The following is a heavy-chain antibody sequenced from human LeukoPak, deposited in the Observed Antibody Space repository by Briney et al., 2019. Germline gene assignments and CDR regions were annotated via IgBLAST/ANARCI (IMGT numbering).Heavy chain of an antibody. J-gene: IGHJ6*02. CDR3: AKEGVRGYSYGYIYYYYGMDV. CDR2: ISGSGGST. CDR1: GFTFSSYA. Sequence: GGSLRLSCAASGFTFSSYAMSWVRQAPGKGLEWVSAISGSGGSTYYADSVKGRFTISRDNSKNTLYLQMNSLRAEDTAVYYCAKEGVRGYSYGYIYYYYGMDVWGQGTTVTVSS. D-gene: IGHD5-18*01. V-gene: IGHV3-23*01.